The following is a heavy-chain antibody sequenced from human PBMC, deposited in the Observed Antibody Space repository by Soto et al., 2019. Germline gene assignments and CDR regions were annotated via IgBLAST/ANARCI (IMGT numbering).Heavy chain of an antibody. D-gene: IGHD2-15*01. CDR2: IIPLFGST. Sequence: QVQLVQSGAEVKKPGSSVKVSCKASGDAFSTFAITWVRQAPGQGLEGLGGIIPLFGSTKYAQKFQGGVTITADESSSTVYMILSGLKSEDTAVYYCAREGYCSSGSCSFDGFDVWGQGTMVTVSS. J-gene: IGHJ3*01. CDR1: GDAFSTFA. V-gene: IGHV1-69*01. CDR3: AREGYCSSGSCSFDGFDV.